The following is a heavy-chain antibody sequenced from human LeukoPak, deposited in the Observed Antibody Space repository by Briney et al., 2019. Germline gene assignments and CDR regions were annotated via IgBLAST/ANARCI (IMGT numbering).Heavy chain of an antibody. CDR2: IYSGGST. J-gene: IGHJ6*02. Sequence: GGSLRLSSAASGFTVSSNYMSWVRPAPGKGLEWVSVIYSGGSTYYADSVKGRFTISRDNSKNTLYLQMNSLRAEDTAVYYCARYWRAGYCSSTSCGMDVWGQGTTVTVSS. V-gene: IGHV3-66*01. D-gene: IGHD2-2*01. CDR3: ARYWRAGYCSSTSCGMDV. CDR1: GFTVSSNY.